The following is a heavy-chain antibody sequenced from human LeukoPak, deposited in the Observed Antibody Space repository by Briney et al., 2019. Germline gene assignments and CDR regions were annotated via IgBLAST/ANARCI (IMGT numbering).Heavy chain of an antibody. V-gene: IGHV4-39*07. J-gene: IGHJ5*02. CDR1: GGSISSSSYY. CDR3: ASGGGYSYGRNWFDP. D-gene: IGHD5-18*01. CDR2: IYYSGST. Sequence: SETLSLTCTVSGGSISSSSYYWGWIRQPPGKGLEWIGSIYYSGSTYYNPSLKSRVTISVDTSKNQFSLKLSSVTAADTAVYYCASGGGYSYGRNWFDPWGQGTLVTVSS.